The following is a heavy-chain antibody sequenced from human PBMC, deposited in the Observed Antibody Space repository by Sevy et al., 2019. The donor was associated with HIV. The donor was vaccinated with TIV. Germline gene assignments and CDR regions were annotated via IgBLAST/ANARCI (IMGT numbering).Heavy chain of an antibody. V-gene: IGHV3-30*04. CDR1: GFTFGDYA. CDR2: ISLHGTNK. J-gene: IGHJ4*02. Sequence: GGSLRLSCTASGFTFGDYAMSWFRQAPGKGLEWVALISLHGTNKDYRDSVKGRFTISRDDAKNTVYVEMTSLTVEDTALYYCVRETGGSGSAGYFGDWGQGTLVTVSS. D-gene: IGHD2-15*01. CDR3: VRETGGSGSAGYFGD.